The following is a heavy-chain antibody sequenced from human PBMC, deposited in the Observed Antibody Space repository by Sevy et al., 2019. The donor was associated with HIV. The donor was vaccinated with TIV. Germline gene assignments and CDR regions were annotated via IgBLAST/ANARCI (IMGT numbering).Heavy chain of an antibody. J-gene: IGHJ6*02. CDR2: INSNNNGT. V-gene: IGHV1-2*02. CDR3: ARDGRYCSTSNCYLGYYAMDV. Sequence: ASVKVSCKASGYTFTDYFMHWVRQAPGQGLEWMGWINSNNNGTNYAQKFQGRVTMTRDTSINTAYMELRGLRYDDTAVYYCARDGRYCSTSNCYLGYYAMDVWGQGTTVTVSS. CDR1: GYTFTDYF. D-gene: IGHD2-2*01.